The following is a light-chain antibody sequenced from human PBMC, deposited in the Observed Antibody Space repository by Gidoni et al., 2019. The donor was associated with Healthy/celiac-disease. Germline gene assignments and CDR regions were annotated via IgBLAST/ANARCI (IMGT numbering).Light chain of an antibody. Sequence: DIQMTQSPSSLSASVGDRVTITCRASQSISSYLNWYQQKPGKAPKLLIYAASSLQSGVPSRFSGSGSGTDFTLTISSLQPEDFATYYCQQSYSTSPLTFXGXTKVEIK. CDR1: QSISSY. V-gene: IGKV1-39*01. CDR2: AAS. J-gene: IGKJ4*01. CDR3: QQSYSTSPLT.